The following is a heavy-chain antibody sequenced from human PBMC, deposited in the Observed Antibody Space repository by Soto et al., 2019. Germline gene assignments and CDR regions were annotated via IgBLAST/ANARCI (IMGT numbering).Heavy chain of an antibody. CDR3: AKDLLVDTAMVTDYYGMDV. V-gene: IGHV3-23*01. CDR2: ISGSGGST. CDR1: GFTFSSYA. Sequence: EVQLLESGGGLVQPGGSLRLSCAASGFTFSSYAMSWVRQAPGKGLEWVSAISGSGGSTYYADSVKGRFTISRDNSKNTLYLQMNSLRAEDTAVYYCAKDLLVDTAMVTDYYGMDVWGQGTTVTVSS. D-gene: IGHD5-18*01. J-gene: IGHJ6*02.